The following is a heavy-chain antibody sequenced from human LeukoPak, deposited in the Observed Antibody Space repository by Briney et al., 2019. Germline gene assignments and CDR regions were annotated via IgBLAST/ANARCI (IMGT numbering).Heavy chain of an antibody. Sequence: GRPLRLSCAASGFTFSSYGMHWVRQAPGKGLEWVAVIWYDGGNKYYADSVKGRFTISRDNSKNTLYLQMNSLRAEDTAVYYCAKDAAVIPARWFDPWGQGTLVTVSS. V-gene: IGHV3-33*06. D-gene: IGHD2-2*01. CDR3: AKDAAVIPARWFDP. CDR1: GFTFSSYG. J-gene: IGHJ5*02. CDR2: IWYDGGNK.